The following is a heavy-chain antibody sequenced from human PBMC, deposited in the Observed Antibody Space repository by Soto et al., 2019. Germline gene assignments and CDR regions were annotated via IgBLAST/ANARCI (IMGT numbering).Heavy chain of an antibody. CDR2: FDPEDGET. Sequence: ASVKVSWKVSGYTLTELSMHWVRQAPGKGLEWMGGFDPEDGETIYAQKLQGRVTMTTDTSTSTAYMELRSLRSDDTAVYYCARVVWNCSGGSCYSLDYYGMDVWGQGTTVTVSS. D-gene: IGHD2-15*01. V-gene: IGHV1-24*01. CDR1: GYTLTELS. CDR3: ARVVWNCSGGSCYSLDYYGMDV. J-gene: IGHJ6*02.